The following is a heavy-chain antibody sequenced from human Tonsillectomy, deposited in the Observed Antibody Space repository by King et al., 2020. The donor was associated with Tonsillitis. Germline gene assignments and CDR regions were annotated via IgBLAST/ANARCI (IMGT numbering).Heavy chain of an antibody. D-gene: IGHD6-19*01. Sequence: VQLVQSGGGLVQPGRSLRLSCAASGFTFDNYAMHWVRQAPGKGLEWVSGISWNSGSIGYADSVKGRFTISRDNAKNSLYLQMNSLRAEDTALYYCAKDSASGGVQWLVRGAFDPWGQGTLVTVSA. V-gene: IGHV3-9*01. CDR1: GFTFDNYA. CDR2: ISWNSGSI. CDR3: AKDSASGGVQWLVRGAFDP. J-gene: IGHJ5*02.